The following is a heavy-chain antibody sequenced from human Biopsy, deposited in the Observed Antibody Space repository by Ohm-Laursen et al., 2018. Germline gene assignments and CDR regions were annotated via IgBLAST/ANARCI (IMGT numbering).Heavy chain of an antibody. CDR2: TSISGTFT. D-gene: IGHD2-8*01. CDR1: GFNFSTYG. J-gene: IGHJ4*02. Sequence: SLRLSCAAPGFNFSTYGMSWGRQVAGKGLEWVSGTSISGTFTHYADSVRGRFTMSRDNSKNTLYLQMNSLRGEDTAVYYCAKCMTGGSNYYFHHCGQGTLVTVSS. V-gene: IGHV3-23*05. CDR3: AKCMTGGSNYYFHH.